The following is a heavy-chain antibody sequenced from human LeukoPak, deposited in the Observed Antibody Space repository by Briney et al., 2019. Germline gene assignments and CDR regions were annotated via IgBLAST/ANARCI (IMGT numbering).Heavy chain of an antibody. V-gene: IGHV3-21*01. D-gene: IGHD2-2*01. CDR2: ISSSSTYI. CDR3: ARVPESTWTSLDYFDY. CDR1: GFTFSYHT. Sequence: SGGSLRLSCAASGFTFSYHTFNWLRQAPGKGLEWLSSISSSSTYIYYSDSVKGRFIISRDDAQDSVYLEMSSPRVEDTAIYYCARVPESTWTSLDYFDYWGQGTLVAVSS. J-gene: IGHJ4*01.